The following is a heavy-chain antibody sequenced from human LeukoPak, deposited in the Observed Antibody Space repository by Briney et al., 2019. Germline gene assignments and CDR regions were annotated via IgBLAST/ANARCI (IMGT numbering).Heavy chain of an antibody. CDR1: GYTLTELA. J-gene: IGHJ4*02. CDR2: FDPEDGET. Sequence: GSVKVSCKVSGYTLTELAMHWVRQAPGKGLEWMGGFDPEDGETIYAQKFQGRVTMTEDTSTDTAYMELSSLRSEDTAVYYCATTGLGSGWTYYFDYWGQGTLVTVSS. V-gene: IGHV1-24*01. D-gene: IGHD6-19*01. CDR3: ATTGLGSGWTYYFDY.